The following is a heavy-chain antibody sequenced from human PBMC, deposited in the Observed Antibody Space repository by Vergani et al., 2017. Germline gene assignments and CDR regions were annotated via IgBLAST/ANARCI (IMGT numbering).Heavy chain of an antibody. D-gene: IGHD5-12*01. CDR1: GGSISSGSYY. CDR3: TTYDY. Sequence: VQLQESGPGLVKPSQTLSLTCTVSGGSISSGSYYWSWIRQPAGKGLEWVGRIKSKTDGGTTDYAAPVKGRFTISRDDSKNTLYLQMNSLKTEDTAVYYCTTYDYWGQGTLVTVSS. CDR2: IKSKTDGGTT. V-gene: IGHV3-15*01. J-gene: IGHJ4*02.